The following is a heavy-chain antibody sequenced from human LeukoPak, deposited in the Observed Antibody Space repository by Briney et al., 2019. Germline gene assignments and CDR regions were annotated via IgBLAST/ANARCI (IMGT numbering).Heavy chain of an antibody. D-gene: IGHD3-10*01. CDR3: AGVHTANYHGSGGYAPFGY. V-gene: IGHV3-48*03. Sequence: PGRSLRLSCAASGFTFSSYAMHWVRQAPGKGLEWVSYISSSAGTIYYADSVKGRFTISRDNAKNSLYLQMDSLRAEDTAVYYCAGVHTANYHGSGGYAPFGYWGQGTLVTVSS. CDR2: ISSSAGTI. J-gene: IGHJ4*02. CDR1: GFTFSSYA.